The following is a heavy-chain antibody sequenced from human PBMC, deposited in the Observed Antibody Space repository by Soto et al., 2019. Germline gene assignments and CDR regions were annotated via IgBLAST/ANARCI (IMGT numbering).Heavy chain of an antibody. J-gene: IGHJ3*02. CDR3: ARVVTMIVVVITPGDAFDI. V-gene: IGHV4-30-4*01. Sequence: PSETLSLTCTVSGGSISSGDYYWSWIRQPPGKGLEWIGYIYYSGSTYYNPSLKSRVTISVDTSKNQSSLKLSSVTAADTAVYYCARVVTMIVVVITPGDAFDIWGQGTMVTVSS. CDR2: IYYSGST. CDR1: GGSISSGDYY. D-gene: IGHD3-22*01.